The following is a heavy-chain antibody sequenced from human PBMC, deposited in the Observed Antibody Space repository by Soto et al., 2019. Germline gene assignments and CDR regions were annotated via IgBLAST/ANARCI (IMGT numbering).Heavy chain of an antibody. CDR2: INPNTGGT. CDR1: GYTFTDYY. J-gene: IGHJ5*02. Sequence: QVQLVQSGAEVKKPGASVNISCKASGYTFTDYYLHWVRQAPGQGLEWMGWINPNTGGTSYAQNFQGRVTMTRDTSISTAYMGLSSLKSDDTAVYYCARTIQLWLLGWFDPWGQGTLVAVSS. V-gene: IGHV1-2*02. CDR3: ARTIQLWLLGWFDP. D-gene: IGHD5-18*01.